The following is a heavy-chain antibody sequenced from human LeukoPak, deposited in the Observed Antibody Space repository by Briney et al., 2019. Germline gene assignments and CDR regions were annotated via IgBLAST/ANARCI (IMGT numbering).Heavy chain of an antibody. CDR2: IYYSGST. D-gene: IGHD6-13*01. CDR3: ARGRRVGSSWYAV. CDR1: GGSISSYY. J-gene: IGHJ6*02. V-gene: IGHV4-59*12. Sequence: PSETLSLTCTVSGGSISSYYWSWIRQPPGKGLEWIGYIYYSGSTNYNPSLKSRVTISVDTSKNQFSLKLSSVAAADTAVYYCARGRRVGSSWYAVWGQGTTVTVSS.